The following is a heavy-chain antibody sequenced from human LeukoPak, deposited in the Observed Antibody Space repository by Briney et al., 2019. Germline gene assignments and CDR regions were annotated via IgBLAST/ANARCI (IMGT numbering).Heavy chain of an antibody. V-gene: IGHV3-21*01. Sequence: GGSLRLSCAASGFTFSSYSMSWVRQAPGGGLEWVSSISTGSSYIYFADSLKGRFTISRDNAKNSLYLQMNSLRAEDTAMYYCARGGYGDYPTWFDPWGQGTLVTVSS. CDR2: ISTGSSYI. CDR1: GFTFSSYS. D-gene: IGHD4-17*01. J-gene: IGHJ5*02. CDR3: ARGGYGDYPTWFDP.